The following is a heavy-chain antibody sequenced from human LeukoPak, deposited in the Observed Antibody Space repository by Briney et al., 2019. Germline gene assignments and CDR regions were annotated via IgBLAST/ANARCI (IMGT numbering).Heavy chain of an antibody. CDR1: GGTFSNYA. D-gene: IGHD1-26*01. CDR3: AREVSGTYCDC. V-gene: IGHV1-69*13. Sequence: ASVKVSCKASGGTFSNYAISWVRQAPGQGLEWMGGIIPILGTSNYAQKFQDRLTITADESTSTAYLELSSLTSADTAVYYCAREVSGTYCDCWGQGSLVTVSS. J-gene: IGHJ4*02. CDR2: IIPILGTS.